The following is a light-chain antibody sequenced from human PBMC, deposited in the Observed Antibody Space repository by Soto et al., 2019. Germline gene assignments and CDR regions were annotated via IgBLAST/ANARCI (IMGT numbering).Light chain of an antibody. CDR2: GAP. J-gene: IGKJ1*01. CDR3: QQHGNSPRT. V-gene: IGKV3-20*01. Sequence: EIVLTQSPGTLSLSPGERATLPCRASQNITNNYVAWYQHKPGQAPRLLIYGAPSRATGIPVRFSGSGSGTDFTLTISRLEPEDFAVYYCQQHGNSPRTFGQGTKVDIK. CDR1: QNITNNY.